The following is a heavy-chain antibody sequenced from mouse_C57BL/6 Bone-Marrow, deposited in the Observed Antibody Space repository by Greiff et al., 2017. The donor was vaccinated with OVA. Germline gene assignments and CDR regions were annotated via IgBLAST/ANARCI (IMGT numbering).Heavy chain of an antibody. CDR1: GYTFTSYW. Sequence: QVQLQQSGAELVRPGSSVKLSCKASGYTFTSYWMHWVKQRPIQGLEWIGNIDPSDSETHYNQKFKDKATLTVDKSSSTAYMQLSSLTSEDSAVYYCARALRFLYWYFDVWGTGTTVTVSS. J-gene: IGHJ1*03. CDR3: ARALRFLYWYFDV. CDR2: IDPSDSET. V-gene: IGHV1-52*01. D-gene: IGHD1-1*01.